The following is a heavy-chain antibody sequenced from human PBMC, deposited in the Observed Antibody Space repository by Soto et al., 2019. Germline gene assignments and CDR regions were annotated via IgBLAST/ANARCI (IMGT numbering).Heavy chain of an antibody. J-gene: IGHJ4*02. V-gene: IGHV4-61*01. Sequence: SETLSLTCTVSGGSVSSGSYYWSWIRQPPGKGLEWIGYIYYSGSTNYNPSLKSRVTISVDTSKNQYSLKLSSVTAADTAVYYCAFRIAVAGTLVDYWGQGTLVTVSS. D-gene: IGHD6-19*01. CDR1: GGSVSSGSYY. CDR3: AFRIAVAGTLVDY. CDR2: IYYSGST.